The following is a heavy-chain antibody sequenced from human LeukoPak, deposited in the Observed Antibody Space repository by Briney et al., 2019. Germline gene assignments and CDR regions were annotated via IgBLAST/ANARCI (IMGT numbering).Heavy chain of an antibody. V-gene: IGHV3-23*01. D-gene: IGHD6-19*01. CDR3: AKARDSSAWRTSYYFDY. J-gene: IGHJ4*02. CDR1: GFTFSTYA. CDR2: INDGGGRK. Sequence: GGSLRLSCAASGFTFSTYAMNWVRQAPGKGLEWVSAINDGGGRKYYAGSVKGRFTISRDNSKNTLYLQMNSLRAEDTAIYYCAKARDSSAWRTSYYFDYWGQGTLVTVSS.